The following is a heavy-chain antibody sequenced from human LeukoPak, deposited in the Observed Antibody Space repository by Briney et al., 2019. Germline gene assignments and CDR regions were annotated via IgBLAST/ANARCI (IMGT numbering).Heavy chain of an antibody. CDR3: ARDPRYSYGY. V-gene: IGHV3-7*04. D-gene: IGHD5-18*01. CDR1: GFTFSSYW. J-gene: IGHJ4*02. CDR2: IKEDGSEK. Sequence: GGSLRLSCAASGFTFSSYWMTWVRQAPGKGREWVANIKEDGSEKYCVDSVEGRFTISRDNAKNSLYLQMNSLRAEDTAVYYCARDPRYSYGYWGQGTLVTVSS.